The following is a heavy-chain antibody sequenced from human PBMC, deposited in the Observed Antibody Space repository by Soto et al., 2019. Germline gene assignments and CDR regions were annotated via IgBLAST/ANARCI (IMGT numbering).Heavy chain of an antibody. J-gene: IGHJ6*02. D-gene: IGHD3-10*01. Sequence: TLSLTCPVPGGALSNYYCSWIRQPAGKGLEWIGRVYTSGTSNYSPSLKSRVTMSVDTSKNQFSLKLTSVTAADTAVYYCASTKIQSVVRGFQNAMDVGGQGTTVT. CDR2: VYTSGTS. V-gene: IGHV4-4*07. CDR3: ASTKIQSVVRGFQNAMDV. CDR1: GGALSNYY.